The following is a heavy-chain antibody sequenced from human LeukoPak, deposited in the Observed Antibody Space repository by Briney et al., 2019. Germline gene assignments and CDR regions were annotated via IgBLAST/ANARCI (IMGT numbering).Heavy chain of an antibody. CDR1: GYSFPTYW. CDR2: IYAGDSDT. D-gene: IGHD6-13*01. V-gene: IGHV5-51*01. Sequence: GESLKISCKGFGYSFPTYWIAWVRQMPGKGLEWRGIIYAGDSDTKYSPSFQGQITISADKSISTAYLQWSSLKASDTAMYYCARQGGLAAAGQPFDYWGQGTLVTVSS. J-gene: IGHJ4*02. CDR3: ARQGGLAAAGQPFDY.